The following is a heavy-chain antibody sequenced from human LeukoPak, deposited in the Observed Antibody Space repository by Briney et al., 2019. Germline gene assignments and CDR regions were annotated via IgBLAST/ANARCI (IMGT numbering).Heavy chain of an antibody. CDR3: ARDLQVWEYYYYYYMDV. J-gene: IGHJ6*03. V-gene: IGHV1-18*01. Sequence: ASVKVSCKASGYTFTSYGISWVRQAPGQGLEWMGWISAYNGNTNYAQKLQGRVTMTTDTSTSTAYMELRSLRSDDTAVYYCARDLQVWEYYYYYYMDVWGKGTTVTVSS. D-gene: IGHD1-26*01. CDR1: GYTFTSYG. CDR2: ISAYNGNT.